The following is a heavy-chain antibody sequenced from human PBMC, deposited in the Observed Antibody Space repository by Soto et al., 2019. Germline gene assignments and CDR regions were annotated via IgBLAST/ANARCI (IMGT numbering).Heavy chain of an antibody. D-gene: IGHD2-15*01. CDR2: ISSSSSYI. CDR1: GFTFSSYS. Sequence: EVELVESGGGLVKPGGSLRLSCAASGFTFSSYSMNWVRQAPGKGLEWVSSISSSSSYIYYADSVKGRFTISRDNAKNLLYLQMNSLRAEDTAVYYCERDRRCSGGSCFDYWGQGTLVTVSS. J-gene: IGHJ4*02. CDR3: ERDRRCSGGSCFDY. V-gene: IGHV3-21*01.